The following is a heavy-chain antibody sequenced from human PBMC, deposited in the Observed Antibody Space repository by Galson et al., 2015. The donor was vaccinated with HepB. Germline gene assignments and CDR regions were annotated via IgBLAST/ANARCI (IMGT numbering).Heavy chain of an antibody. CDR3: VKGKEQQLVHRNYFDY. CDR1: GFTFSSYA. CDR2: ISSNGGST. Sequence: SLRLSCAASGFTFSSYAMHWVRQAPGKGLEYVSAISSNGGSTYYADSVKGRFTISRDNSKNTLYLQMSSLRAEDTAVYYCVKGKEQQLVHRNYFDYWGQGTLVTVSS. J-gene: IGHJ4*02. V-gene: IGHV3-64D*06. D-gene: IGHD6-13*01.